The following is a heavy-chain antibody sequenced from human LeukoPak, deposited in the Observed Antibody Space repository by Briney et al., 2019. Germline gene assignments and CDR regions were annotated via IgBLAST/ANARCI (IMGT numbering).Heavy chain of an antibody. Sequence: SETLSLTCTVSGGSISSFYWSWIRQPPGKGLEWIGYIYYSGNTNYNPSLKSRVTLSVDTSKNQFSLKLSSVTAADTAVYYCAIEDPQTTVPEGMDVWGQGTTVTVSS. J-gene: IGHJ6*02. D-gene: IGHD4-17*01. V-gene: IGHV4-59*01. CDR2: IYYSGNT. CDR3: AIEDPQTTVPEGMDV. CDR1: GGSISSFY.